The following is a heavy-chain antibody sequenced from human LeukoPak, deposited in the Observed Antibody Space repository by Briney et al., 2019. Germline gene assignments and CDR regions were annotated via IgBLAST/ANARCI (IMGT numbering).Heavy chain of an antibody. D-gene: IGHD4-23*01. Sequence: GESLKISCKGSGYSFTSYWIGWVRQMPGKGLEWMGIIYPGDSDTKYSPSFQGQVTISADKSISTAYLQWGSLKASDTAMYYCARLGGPAVHYYHYYGMDVWGQGTTVTVSS. CDR3: ARLGGPAVHYYHYYGMDV. J-gene: IGHJ6*02. CDR2: IYPGDSDT. CDR1: GYSFTSYW. V-gene: IGHV5-51*01.